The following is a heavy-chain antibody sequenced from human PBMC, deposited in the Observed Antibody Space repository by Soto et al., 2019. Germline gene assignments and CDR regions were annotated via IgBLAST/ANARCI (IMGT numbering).Heavy chain of an antibody. Sequence: SGPTLVKPTQTLTLTCTFSGFSLSTSGVGVGWIRQPPGKALEWLALIYWDDDKRYSPSLKSRLTITKDTSKNQVVLTMTNMDPVDTATYYCASARTPGDYFDYWGQGTLVTVSS. CDR3: ASARTPGDYFDY. D-gene: IGHD6-6*01. CDR2: IYWDDDK. J-gene: IGHJ4*02. CDR1: GFSLSTSGVG. V-gene: IGHV2-5*02.